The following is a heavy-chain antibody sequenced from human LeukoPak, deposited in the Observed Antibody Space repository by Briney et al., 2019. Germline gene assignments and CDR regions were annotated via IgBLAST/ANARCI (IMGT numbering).Heavy chain of an antibody. CDR2: IRSKTYGGTT. D-gene: IGHD3-22*01. Sequence: GGSLRLSCTASGFTFGDYAMSWVRQAPGKGLEWVGFIRSKTYGGTTEYAASVKGRFTISRDDSKSIAYLQMNSLKTDDTAVCYCTEGSSGPYDYWGQGTLVTVSS. CDR3: TEGSSGPYDY. V-gene: IGHV3-49*04. CDR1: GFTFGDYA. J-gene: IGHJ4*02.